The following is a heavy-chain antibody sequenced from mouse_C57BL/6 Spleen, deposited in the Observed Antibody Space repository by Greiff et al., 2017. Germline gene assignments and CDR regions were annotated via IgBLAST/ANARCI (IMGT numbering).Heavy chain of an antibody. CDR3: ARPIYDGYYPFAY. CDR2: INPSTGGT. CDR1: GYSFTGYY. Sequence: EVKLQESGPELVKPGASVKISCKASGYSFTGYYMNWVKQSPEKSLEWIGEINPSTGGTTYNQKFKAKATLTVDKSSSTAYMQLKSLTSEDSAVYYCARPIYDGYYPFAYWGQGTLVTVSA. J-gene: IGHJ3*01. V-gene: IGHV1-42*01. D-gene: IGHD2-3*01.